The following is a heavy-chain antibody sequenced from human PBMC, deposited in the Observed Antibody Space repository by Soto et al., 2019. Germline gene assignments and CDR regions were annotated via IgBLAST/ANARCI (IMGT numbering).Heavy chain of an antibody. V-gene: IGHV1-69*12. D-gene: IGHD3-10*01. CDR2: IIPIFGTA. CDR1: GGTFSSYA. CDR3: AVRFYYGSGNKQIPYWFDP. Sequence: QVQLVQSGAEVKKPGSSVKVSCKASGGTFSSYAISWVRQAPGQGLEWMGGIIPIFGTANYAQKFQGRVTITADESTSTAYMELSSLRSEDTAVYYCAVRFYYGSGNKQIPYWFDPWGQGTLVTVSS. J-gene: IGHJ5*02.